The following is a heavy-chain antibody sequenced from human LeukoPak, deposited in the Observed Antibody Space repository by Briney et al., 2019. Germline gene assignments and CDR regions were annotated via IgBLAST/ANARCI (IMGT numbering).Heavy chain of an antibody. CDR2: ILYSGTT. V-gene: IGHV4-39*01. Sequence: SETLSLTCTVSGGSISSSNYYWGWIRQPPGKGLEWIGSILYSGTTYYNPSLESRITISLDTSKNQVSLKLNSVTAADTAVFYCARNLRVGARQEFDYWGQETLVTVSS. J-gene: IGHJ4*02. D-gene: IGHD5/OR15-5a*01. CDR1: GGSISSSNYY. CDR3: ARNLRVGARQEFDY.